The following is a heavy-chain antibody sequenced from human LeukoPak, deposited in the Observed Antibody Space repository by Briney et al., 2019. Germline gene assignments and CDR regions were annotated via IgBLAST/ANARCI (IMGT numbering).Heavy chain of an antibody. V-gene: IGHV4-34*01. CDR2: INHSGST. Sequence: SETLSLTCAVYGGSFSGYYWSWIRQPPGKGLEWIGEINHSGSTNYNPSLKSRVTISVDTSKNQFSLKLSSVAAADTAVYYCARGGITMVRWGQGTLVTVSS. CDR3: ARGGITMVR. J-gene: IGHJ4*02. D-gene: IGHD3-10*01. CDR1: GGSFSGYY.